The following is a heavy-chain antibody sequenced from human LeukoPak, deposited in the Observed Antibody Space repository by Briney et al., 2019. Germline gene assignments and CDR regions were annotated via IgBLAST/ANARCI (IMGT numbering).Heavy chain of an antibody. CDR3: AREGSDFWGGYSNGYFDY. D-gene: IGHD3-3*01. V-gene: IGHV3-48*01. Sequence: TGGSLRLSCAVSGFTFSSYSMNWVRRAPGKGLEWVSYIGSSVSTRYYADSVKGRFTISRDNGKHSLYLQMNSLRAEDTAVYYCAREGSDFWGGYSNGYFDYWGQGTLVTVSS. CDR2: IGSSVSTR. CDR1: GFTFSSYS. J-gene: IGHJ4*02.